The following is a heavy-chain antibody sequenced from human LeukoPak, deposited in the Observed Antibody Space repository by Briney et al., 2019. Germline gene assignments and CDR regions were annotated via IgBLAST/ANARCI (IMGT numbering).Heavy chain of an antibody. D-gene: IGHD5-12*01. J-gene: IGHJ4*02. CDR2: IYYSGST. V-gene: IGHV4-39*01. Sequence: SETLSLTCTVSGGSISSSSYYWGWIRQPPGKGLEWIGSIYYSGSTYYNPSLKSRVTISVDTSKNQFSLKLSSVTAADTAVYYCAREGGDYHNDYWGQGTLVTVSS. CDR3: AREGGDYHNDY. CDR1: GGSISSSSYY.